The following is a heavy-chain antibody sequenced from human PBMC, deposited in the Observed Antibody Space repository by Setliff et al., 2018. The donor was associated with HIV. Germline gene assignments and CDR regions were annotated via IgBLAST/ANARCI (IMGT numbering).Heavy chain of an antibody. D-gene: IGHD2-8*02. CDR2: FYHTGST. V-gene: IGHV4-4*09. CDR1: GGSIRSHY. CDR3: ARAPTGVTNAFDI. J-gene: IGHJ3*02. Sequence: PSETLSLTCTVSGGSIRSHYWSWIRQPPGKGLEWIGCFYHTGSTHYNPSLKSRTTISLDTSRNQFSLRLSSVTAADTDVYYCARAPTGVTNAFDIWGQGTMVTVSS.